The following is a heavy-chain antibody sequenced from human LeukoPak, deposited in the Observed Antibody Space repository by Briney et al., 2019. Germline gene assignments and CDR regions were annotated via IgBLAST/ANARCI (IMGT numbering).Heavy chain of an antibody. V-gene: IGHV3-21*01. Sequence: PGGSLRLTCLASGLAFTTYSMNWVRQAPGQGLEWVASIDGSSTYIFYADSLKGRFTITRDNAKNSLYLQMDSLRADDTALYYCTKTPLSGYYFDLWGQGTMVTVSS. CDR1: GLAFTTYS. CDR2: IDGSSTYI. J-gene: IGHJ4*02. D-gene: IGHD3-3*01. CDR3: TKTPLSGYYFDL.